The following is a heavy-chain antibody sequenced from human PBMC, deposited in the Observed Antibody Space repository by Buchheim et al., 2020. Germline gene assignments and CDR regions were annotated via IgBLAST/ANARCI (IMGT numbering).Heavy chain of an antibody. CDR3: AKDLRRELGSYTFDY. D-gene: IGHD3-10*01. V-gene: IGHV3-30*18. CDR1: GFTFSSYV. Sequence: QVQLVESGGGVVQPGRSLRLSCAASGFTFSSYVMHWVRQATGKGLERVAVLSYDGSNKYYADSVKGRFTXSRDNSKNKLYLQMNSLRAEDTAVYYCAKDLRRELGSYTFDYWGQGTL. CDR2: LSYDGSNK. J-gene: IGHJ4*02.